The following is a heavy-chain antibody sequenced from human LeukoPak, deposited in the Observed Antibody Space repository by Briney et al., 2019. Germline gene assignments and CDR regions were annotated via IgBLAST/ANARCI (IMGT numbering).Heavy chain of an antibody. D-gene: IGHD3-16*01. CDR1: GFIFSDYY. CDR2: IRSGGDTF. CDR3: ARGDGVYDYVWGRSY. J-gene: IGHJ4*02. Sequence: GGSLRLSCAASGFIFSDYYMVWIRQAPGKGLVWIAYIRSGGDTFFYADSVKGRFTISRENSGDSLYLQMNSLGADDTAVYYCARGDGVYDYVWGRSYWGQGTLVTVSS. V-gene: IGHV3-11*01.